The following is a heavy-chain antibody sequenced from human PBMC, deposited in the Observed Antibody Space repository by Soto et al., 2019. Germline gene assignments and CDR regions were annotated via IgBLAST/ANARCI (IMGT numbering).Heavy chain of an antibody. V-gene: IGHV3-30*18. CDR1: GFTFSSYG. Sequence: QVQLVESGGGVVQPGRSLRLSCAASGFTFSSYGIHWVRQAPGKGLEWVAVISYDGSNKYYADSVKGRFTISRYNSKNTLYLQMNSLRAEDTAVYYCAKDHYDTLTGYYGPDYWGQGTLVTVSS. CDR2: ISYDGSNK. J-gene: IGHJ4*02. D-gene: IGHD3-9*01. CDR3: AKDHYDTLTGYYGPDY.